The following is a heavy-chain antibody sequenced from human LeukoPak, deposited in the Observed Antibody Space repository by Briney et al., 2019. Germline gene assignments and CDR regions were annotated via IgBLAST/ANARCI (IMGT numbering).Heavy chain of an antibody. D-gene: IGHD1-26*01. CDR2: IYPNSGDT. J-gene: IGHJ3*01. CDR1: GYTFSGYY. CDR3: ARSGSDGFDV. V-gene: IGHV1-2*02. Sequence: ASVKVSCKASGYTFSGYYMHWVRQAPGQGLEWMGWIYPNSGDTKYAQKFEGRVTVTRDTSISTALMEVSRLTSDDTAVYYCARSGSDGFDVWGQGKMVTVSS.